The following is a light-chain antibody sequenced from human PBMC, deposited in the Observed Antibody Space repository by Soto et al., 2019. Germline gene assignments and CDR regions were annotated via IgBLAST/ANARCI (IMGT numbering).Light chain of an antibody. J-gene: IGKJ3*01. CDR3: QPYCSSPFT. CDR1: QSVSSSY. CDR2: GAS. V-gene: IGKV3-20*01. Sequence: ESVLTQSPGTLSMSPGERATLSCRASQSVSSSYSAWYQQKPGQAPRLLIYGASSTDTGIPDRFSVSGSGTDFNLTITGLEPEDLAVYYCQPYCSSPFTFGPGTKVDIK.